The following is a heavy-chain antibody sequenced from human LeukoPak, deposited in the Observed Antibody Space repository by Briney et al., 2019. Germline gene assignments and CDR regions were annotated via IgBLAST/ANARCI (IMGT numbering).Heavy chain of an antibody. V-gene: IGHV3-21*01. J-gene: IGHJ4*02. CDR3: ATHSGTYHWNY. CDR2: ISSSTTYI. D-gene: IGHD1-26*01. Sequence: GGSLRLSCAASGFTFSTYTMTWVRQAPGKGLEWISSISSSTTYIYYADSVKGRFTIPRDNAENSLYLQMNSLRAEDTAVYYCATHSGTYHWNYWGQGTLVTVSS. CDR1: GFTFSTYT.